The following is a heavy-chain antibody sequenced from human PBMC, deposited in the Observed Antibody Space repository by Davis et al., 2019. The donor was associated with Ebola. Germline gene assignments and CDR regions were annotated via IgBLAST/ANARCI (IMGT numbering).Heavy chain of an antibody. Sequence: SVKVSCKASGYSFTSYGIIWVRQAPGQGLEWMGRIIPILGIANYAQKFQGRVTITADKSTSTAYMELSSLRSEDTAVYYCVRGEDYEGDYWGQGTLVTVSS. D-gene: IGHD4-17*01. CDR2: IIPILGIA. J-gene: IGHJ4*02. CDR1: GYSFTSYG. CDR3: VRGEDYEGDY. V-gene: IGHV1-69*04.